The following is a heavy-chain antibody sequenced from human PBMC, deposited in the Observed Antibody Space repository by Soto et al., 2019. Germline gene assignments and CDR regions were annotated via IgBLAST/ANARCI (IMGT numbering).Heavy chain of an antibody. Sequence: QVQLVQSGAEVKKPGASVKVSCKASGYTFTSYYMHWVRQAPGQGLEWMGIINPSGGSTSYAQKFQGRVTMTRDTSTSTVYMELSSQRSEDTAVYYCARDILITFGGLRWGWFDPWGQGTLVTVSS. V-gene: IGHV1-46*01. CDR2: INPSGGST. CDR1: GYTFTSYY. CDR3: ARDILITFGGLRWGWFDP. J-gene: IGHJ5*02. D-gene: IGHD3-16*01.